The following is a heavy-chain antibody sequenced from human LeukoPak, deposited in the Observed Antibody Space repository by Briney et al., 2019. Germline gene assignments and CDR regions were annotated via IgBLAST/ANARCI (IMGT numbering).Heavy chain of an antibody. CDR2: INNSGGST. CDR1: GFTLNNYA. Sequence: GXSLRLSCAASGFTLNNYAMSWVRQAPGKGLEWVSIINNSGGSTYYADSVKGRFTISRDLSKNTLYLQMNSLRAEDTALYYCARKYSGTNPFDYWGQGTLVTVSS. CDR3: ARKYSGTNPFDY. J-gene: IGHJ4*02. D-gene: IGHD1-26*01. V-gene: IGHV3-23*01.